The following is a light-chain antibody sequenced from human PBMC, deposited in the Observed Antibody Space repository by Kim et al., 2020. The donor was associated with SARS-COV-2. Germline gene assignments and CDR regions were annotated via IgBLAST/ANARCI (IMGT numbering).Light chain of an antibody. Sequence: SVKITCTLSSENSSYAIEWHQQQPEKGPRYLMKLNNDGSHSKGDGIPDRFSGSSSGAERYLTISSLQSEDEADYYCQTWGTGIWVFGGGTQLTVL. CDR1: SENSSYA. CDR3: QTWGTGIWV. V-gene: IGLV4-69*01. J-gene: IGLJ3*02. CDR2: LNNDGSH.